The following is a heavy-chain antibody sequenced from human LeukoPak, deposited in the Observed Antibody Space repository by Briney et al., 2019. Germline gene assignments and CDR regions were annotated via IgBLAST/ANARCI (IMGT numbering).Heavy chain of an antibody. CDR2: INTDGTVT. CDR1: GFTFSKYW. D-gene: IGHD6-19*01. J-gene: IGHJ4*02. V-gene: IGHV3-74*01. CDR3: ATKQWLAPPPDS. Sequence: GGCLRLSCAASGFTFSKYWMLWVRQAPGKGLESVSRINTDGTVTTYADSVKGRFTVSRDNADNTMFLQMNSVRDEDTAVYYCATKQWLAPPPDSWGQGTPVTVSS.